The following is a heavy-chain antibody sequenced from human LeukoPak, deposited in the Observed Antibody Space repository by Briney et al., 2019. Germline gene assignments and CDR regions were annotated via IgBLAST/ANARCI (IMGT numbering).Heavy chain of an antibody. CDR2: ISWNSGSI. CDR1: GFTFDDYA. V-gene: IGHV3-9*01. CDR3: ARDTGIVVVVAAGDAFDI. D-gene: IGHD2-15*01. Sequence: GGSLRLSCAASGFTFDDYAMHWVRQAPGKGLEWVSGISWNSGSIGYADSVKGRFTISRDNAKNSLYLQMNSLRAEDTAVYYCARDTGIVVVVAAGDAFDIWGQGTMVTVSS. J-gene: IGHJ3*02.